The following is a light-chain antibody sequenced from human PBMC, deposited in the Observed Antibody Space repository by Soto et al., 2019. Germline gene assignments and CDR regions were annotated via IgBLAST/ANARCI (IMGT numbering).Light chain of an antibody. V-gene: IGKV1-5*03. CDR1: QSISSW. Sequence: DIQKTQSPYTLSPSVEDRVPITCRASQSISSWLAWYQQIPGKAPKLLIYKASSLQSGVPSRFSGSGSGTDFALTITSLQAEDFATYYCQQLRMYPSTFGGGTKVDIK. J-gene: IGKJ4*01. CDR2: KAS. CDR3: QQLRMYPST.